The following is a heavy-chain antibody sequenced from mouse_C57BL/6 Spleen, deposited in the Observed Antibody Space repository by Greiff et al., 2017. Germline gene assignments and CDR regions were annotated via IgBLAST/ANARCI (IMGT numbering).Heavy chain of an antibody. CDR1: GYTFTSYW. D-gene: IGHD1-1*01. V-gene: IGHV1-50*01. CDR2: IDPSDSYT. Sequence: QVQLQQPGAELVKPGASVKLSCKASGYTFTSYWMQWVKQRPGQGLEWIGEIDPSDSYTNYNQKFKGKATLTVDTASSTAYMQLSSLTSEDSAVYYCAGYGSSYWGQGTLVTVSA. J-gene: IGHJ3*01. CDR3: AGYGSSY.